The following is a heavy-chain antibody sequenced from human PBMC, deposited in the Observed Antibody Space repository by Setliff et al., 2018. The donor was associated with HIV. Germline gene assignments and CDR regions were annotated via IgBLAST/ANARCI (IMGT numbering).Heavy chain of an antibody. CDR2: ISSSSSPI. CDR1: GFSFSDYH. J-gene: IGHJ6*02. V-gene: IGHV3-48*01. Sequence: PGGSLRLSCAASGFSFSDYHMNWVRQAPGKGLEWISFISSSSSPIYYADSVKGRFAISGDPSTNTLYLQMNRLSAEDTAVYYCARDLGPFFAMEIWGQGTTVTVSS. CDR3: ARDLGPFFAMEI.